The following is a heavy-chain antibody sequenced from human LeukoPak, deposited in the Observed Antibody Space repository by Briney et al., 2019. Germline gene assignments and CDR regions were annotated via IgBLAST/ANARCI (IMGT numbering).Heavy chain of an antibody. CDR3: ASQRGLWYFDY. Sequence: PSETLSLTCTVSGGSISSYYRSWIRQPPGKGLEWIGYIYYSGSTNYNPSLKSRVTISVDTSKNQFSLKLSSVTAADTAVYYCASQRGLWYFDYWGQGTLVTVSS. D-gene: IGHD3-10*01. V-gene: IGHV4-59*08. CDR2: IYYSGST. J-gene: IGHJ4*02. CDR1: GGSISSYY.